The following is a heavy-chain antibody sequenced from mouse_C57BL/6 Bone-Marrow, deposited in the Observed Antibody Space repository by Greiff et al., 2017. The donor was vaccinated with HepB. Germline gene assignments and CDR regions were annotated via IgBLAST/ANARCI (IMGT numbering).Heavy chain of an antibody. D-gene: IGHD2-5*01. CDR1: GFSLTNYG. V-gene: IGHV2-2*01. CDR3: ARMAYCSNSNYFDN. J-gene: IGHJ2*01. Sequence: QVQLQQSGPGLVQPSQSLSITCTVSGFSLTNYGVHWVRQSPGKGLEWLGAIWSGGSPDYNAAFISRLSISKDNSESQVFFKMNSLQADDTAIYYCARMAYCSNSNYFDNWGQGTTLTVSS. CDR2: IWSGGSP.